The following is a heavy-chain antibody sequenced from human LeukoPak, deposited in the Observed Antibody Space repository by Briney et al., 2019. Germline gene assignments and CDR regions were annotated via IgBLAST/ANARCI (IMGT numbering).Heavy chain of an antibody. D-gene: IGHD3-10*01. CDR1: GTNFTNYW. J-gene: IGHJ4*02. CDR3: ARHYGITMVRGVTDY. CDR2: IDPSDSYT. Sequence: GASLQISCKGSGTNFTNYWNSWGRQLPGKGLEWMGRIDPSDSYTNYSPSFQGHVTISADKSISTAYLQWSSLKASDTAMYYCARHYGITMVRGVTDYWGQGTLVTVSA. V-gene: IGHV5-10-1*01.